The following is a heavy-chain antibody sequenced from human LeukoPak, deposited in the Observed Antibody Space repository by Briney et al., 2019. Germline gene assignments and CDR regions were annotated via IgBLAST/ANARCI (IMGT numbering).Heavy chain of an antibody. D-gene: IGHD3-22*01. CDR2: ISAYNGNT. J-gene: IGHJ3*02. V-gene: IGHV1-18*01. Sequence: ASVKVSCKASGYTFTSYGISWVRQAPGQGLEWMGWISAYNGNTNYAQKLQGRVTMTTDTSTSTAYMELRSLRSDDTAVYYCARVLYYYDSSGYDRNAFDIWGQGTMATVS. CDR3: ARVLYYYDSSGYDRNAFDI. CDR1: GYTFTSYG.